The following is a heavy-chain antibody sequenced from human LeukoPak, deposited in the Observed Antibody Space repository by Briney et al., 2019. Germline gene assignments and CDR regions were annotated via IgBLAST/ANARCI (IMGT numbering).Heavy chain of an antibody. CDR1: GYTFTSYY. V-gene: IGHV1-18*04. J-gene: IGHJ4*02. CDR2: INTYNGNT. CDR3: ARDRGDGGYYDSSGYYSTPNFEY. D-gene: IGHD3-22*01. Sequence: ASVKVSCKASGYTFTSYYMHWVRQAPGQGLEWMAWINTYNGNTYYAEKFQGRVTMTTDTSTSTAYMELRSLRSDDTAVYYCARDRGDGGYYDSSGYYSTPNFEYWGQGTLVTVSS.